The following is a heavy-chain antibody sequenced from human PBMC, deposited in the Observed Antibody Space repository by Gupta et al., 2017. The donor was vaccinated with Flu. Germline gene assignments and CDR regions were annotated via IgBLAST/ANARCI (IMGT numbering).Heavy chain of an antibody. D-gene: IGHD2-15*01. CDR3: AREGVGGYCNGGSCSPFDY. CDR1: GGSIGSGSYY. CDR2: IFASGST. Sequence: QVQLQESGPGLVKPSQTLSLTCTVSGGSIGSGSYYWSWIRQPAGKGLEWIGRIFASGSTNYNPSLKSRVTISVDTSKNQFSLKLNSVTAADTAVYYCAREGVGGYCNGGSCSPFDYWGQGTLVTVSS. J-gene: IGHJ4*02. V-gene: IGHV4-61*02.